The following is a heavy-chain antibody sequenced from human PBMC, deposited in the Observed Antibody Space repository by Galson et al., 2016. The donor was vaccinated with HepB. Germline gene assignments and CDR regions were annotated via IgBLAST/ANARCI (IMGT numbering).Heavy chain of an antibody. CDR3: ARVGSRVTLYYFDY. V-gene: IGHV1-2*06. D-gene: IGHD3-10*01. CDR2: INPYTGGT. CDR1: GYTFTGYF. J-gene: IGHJ4*02. Sequence: SVKVSCKASGYTFTGYFIHWVRQAPGQGLEWMGRINPYTGGTYYAQKFRGRVTMTRDTSISTAYMELSSLRSDDTAVYYCARVGSRVTLYYFDYWGQGTLVTASS.